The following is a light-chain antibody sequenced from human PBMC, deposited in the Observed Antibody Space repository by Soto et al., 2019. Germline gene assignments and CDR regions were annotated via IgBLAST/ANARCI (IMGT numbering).Light chain of an antibody. J-gene: IGKJ2*01. Sequence: DIVMTQSPDSLAVSLGERATVNCKSSQSVLSSSDNKNYLAWYQQKLGQPPKLLIYWASTRESGVPDRFSGTGSGKDFTRTISSLQAEDVAVYYCQQYYSAPYTFGHGTKLGIK. CDR2: WAS. V-gene: IGKV4-1*01. CDR3: QQYYSAPYT. CDR1: QSVLSSSDNKNY.